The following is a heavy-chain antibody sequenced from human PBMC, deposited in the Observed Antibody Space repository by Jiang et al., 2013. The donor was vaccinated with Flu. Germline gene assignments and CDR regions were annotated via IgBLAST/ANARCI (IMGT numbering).Heavy chain of an antibody. J-gene: IGHJ6*02. CDR2: IIPLSGTA. Sequence: SGAEVKKPGSSVKVSCRASGGTFSTYAITWVRQAPGQGLEWMGAIIPLSGTANYAQKFQGRVTITADKYTSTAYMELSSLRSEDTAVYYCARPKXIVATTTYYFYYGMDVWGQGTTVTVSS. V-gene: IGHV1-69*06. CDR1: GGTFSTYA. CDR3: ARPKXIVATTTYYFYYGMDV. D-gene: IGHD5-12*01.